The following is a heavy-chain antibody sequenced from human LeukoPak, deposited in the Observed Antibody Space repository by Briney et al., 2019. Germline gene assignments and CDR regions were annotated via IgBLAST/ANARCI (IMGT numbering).Heavy chain of an antibody. J-gene: IGHJ5*02. Sequence: SETLSLTCTVSGGSISSSSYYWGWIRQPPGKGLEWIGSIYYSGSTYYNPSLKRRVTISVDTSKNQFSLKLSSVTAADTAVYYCARRPSPIFGVVRAWFDPWGQGTLVTVSS. CDR3: ARRPSPIFGVVRAWFDP. D-gene: IGHD3-3*01. V-gene: IGHV4-39*01. CDR2: IYYSGST. CDR1: GGSISSSSYY.